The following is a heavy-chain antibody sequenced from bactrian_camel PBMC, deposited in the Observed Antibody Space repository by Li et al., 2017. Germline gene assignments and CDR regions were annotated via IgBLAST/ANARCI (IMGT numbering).Heavy chain of an antibody. CDR2: IYGPDGRT. J-gene: IGHJ4*01. CDR1: TDNYNTPC. CDR3: VAAPYCSRGASGRLSASAYEA. V-gene: IGHV3S9*01. Sequence: HVQLVESGGGSVQAGGPLTLSCSATFTDNYNTPCVGWFRQLPGKERVGLGGIYGPDGRTFYDDSVKGRFTMFQDNAKSSVYLQMNSLKPEDTAMYYCVAAPYCSRGASGRLSASAYEAWGQGTQVTVS. D-gene: IGHD3*01.